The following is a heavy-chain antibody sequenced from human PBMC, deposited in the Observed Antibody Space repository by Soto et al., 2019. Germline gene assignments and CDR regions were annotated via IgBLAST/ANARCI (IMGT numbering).Heavy chain of an antibody. CDR2: IYYSGST. J-gene: IGHJ3*02. CDR1: GGSISSGGYY. D-gene: IGHD1-26*01. CDR3: ARYVELRAFDI. V-gene: IGHV4-31*03. Sequence: QVQLQESGPGLVKPSQTLSLTCTVSGGSISSGGYYWSWIRQHPGKGLEWIGYIYYSGSTYYNPSLKSRVTISVDTTKNQFTLKLSSVTAADTAVYYCARYVELRAFDIWGQGTMVIVSS.